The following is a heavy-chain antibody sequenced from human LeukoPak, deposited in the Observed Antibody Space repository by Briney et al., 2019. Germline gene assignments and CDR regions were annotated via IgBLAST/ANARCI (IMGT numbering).Heavy chain of an antibody. CDR2: ISESGYTI. Sequence: GGSLRLSCAASGFSFSDYYMSWIRQAPGKGFEWVSYISESGYTIYYADSVKGRFTISRDNSKNTLYLQMNSLRAEDTAVYYCAKDRSIAGGGYFDYWGQGTLVTVSS. CDR3: AKDRSIAGGGYFDY. D-gene: IGHD6-6*01. CDR1: GFSFSDYY. J-gene: IGHJ4*02. V-gene: IGHV3-11*01.